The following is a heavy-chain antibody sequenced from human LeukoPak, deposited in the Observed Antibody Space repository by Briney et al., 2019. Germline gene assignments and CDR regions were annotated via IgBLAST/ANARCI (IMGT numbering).Heavy chain of an antibody. CDR1: GGTFSSYA. Sequence: SVKVSCKASGGTFSSYAISWVRQAPGQGLEWMGRIIPILGIANYAQKFQGRVTITADKSTSTAYMELSSLRSEDTAVYYCARDKDIVVVPAASNYYYGMDVWGQGTTVTVSS. CDR3: ARDKDIVVVPAASNYYYGMDV. J-gene: IGHJ6*02. D-gene: IGHD2-2*01. CDR2: IIPILGIA. V-gene: IGHV1-69*04.